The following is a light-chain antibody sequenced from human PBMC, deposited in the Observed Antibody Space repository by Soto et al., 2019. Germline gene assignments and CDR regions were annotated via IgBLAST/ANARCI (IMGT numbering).Light chain of an antibody. V-gene: IGKV1-39*01. J-gene: IGKJ1*01. CDR2: TAS. CDR1: QSISSS. Sequence: DIQMTQSPSSLSASVGDRVTIACRASQSISSSVNWYQQKAGKAPNLLIYTASNLESEVPSRFSGSGSGTDFTLTISSLQPEDFAVYYCQHYSKWPPWTFGPGTKVDIK. CDR3: QHYSKWPPWT.